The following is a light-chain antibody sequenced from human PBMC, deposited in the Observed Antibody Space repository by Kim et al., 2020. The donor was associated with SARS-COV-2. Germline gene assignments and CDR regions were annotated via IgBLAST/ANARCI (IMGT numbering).Light chain of an antibody. J-gene: IGLJ3*02. CDR3: NSYTSNSTWV. Sequence: QSALTQPASVSGSPGQSITISCTGTSSDVGGYNYVSWYQQHPGKAPKLMIYDVSNRPSGVSNRFSGSKSGNTASLTISGLQAEDEADYYCNSYTSNSTWVFGGGTQLTVL. CDR1: SSDVGGYNY. CDR2: DVS. V-gene: IGLV2-14*03.